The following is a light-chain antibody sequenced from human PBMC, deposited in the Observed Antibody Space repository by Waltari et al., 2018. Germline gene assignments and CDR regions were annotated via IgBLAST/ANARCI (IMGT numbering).Light chain of an antibody. Sequence: EIVLTQSPDFLSVAPKQTVTITCRASRTVSSSLHWYQQKPGQTPKLLIDYASRAGSGVPSRFTGSGSGTDYTLTISDLEAEDAATYFCHQSANLPHTFGQGTRLEIK. V-gene: IGKV6-21*01. J-gene: IGKJ1*01. CDR2: YAS. CDR1: RTVSSS. CDR3: HQSANLPHT.